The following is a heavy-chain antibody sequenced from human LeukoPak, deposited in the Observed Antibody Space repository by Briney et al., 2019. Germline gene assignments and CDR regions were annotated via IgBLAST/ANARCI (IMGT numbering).Heavy chain of an antibody. V-gene: IGHV3-23*01. CDR1: GFTFSSYA. Sequence: GGSLRLSCAASGFTFSSYAMSWVRQAPGKGLEWVSAISGSGGSTYYADSVKGRFTISRDNSKNTLYLQMNSLRAEDTAVYYCAKDRKSVTMIVVVNDYWGQGTLVTVSS. J-gene: IGHJ4*02. CDR3: AKDRKSVTMIVVVNDY. CDR2: ISGSGGST. D-gene: IGHD3-22*01.